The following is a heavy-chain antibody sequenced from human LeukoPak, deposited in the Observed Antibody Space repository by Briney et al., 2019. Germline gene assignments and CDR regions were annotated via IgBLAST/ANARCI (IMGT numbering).Heavy chain of an antibody. CDR1: GFTFSSYG. V-gene: IGHV3-30*18. J-gene: IGHJ3*02. CDR3: AKEDGSGSSVFLDAFEI. D-gene: IGHD3-10*01. Sequence: GGSLRLSCAASGFTFSSYGMHWVRQAPGKGLEWVAVISYDGSNKYYADSVKGRFTISRDNSKNTVYLQMNSLRAEDTAVYYCAKEDGSGSSVFLDAFEIWGQGTMVTVSS. CDR2: ISYDGSNK.